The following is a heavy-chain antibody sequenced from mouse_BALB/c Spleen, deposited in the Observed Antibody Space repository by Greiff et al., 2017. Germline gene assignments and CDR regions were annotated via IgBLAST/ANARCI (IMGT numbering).Heavy chain of an antibody. CDR1: GFTFSSFG. J-gene: IGHJ4*01. D-gene: IGHD1-1*01. CDR3: ARSPYPYYAAMDY. CDR2: ISSGSSTI. Sequence: EVKVVESGGGLVQPGGSRKLSCAASGFTFSSFGMHWVRQAPEKGLEWVAYISSGSSTIYYADTVKGRFTISRDNPKNTLFLQMTSLRSEDTAMYYCARSPYPYYAAMDYWGQGTSVTVSS. V-gene: IGHV5-17*02.